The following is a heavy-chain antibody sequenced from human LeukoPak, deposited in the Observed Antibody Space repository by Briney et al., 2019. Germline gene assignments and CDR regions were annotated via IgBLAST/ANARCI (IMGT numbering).Heavy chain of an antibody. Sequence: GGALRLSCAASGFTFSSYAIYWVRQAPGKGVEGVSGISGSGGDTYFADSVKGRFTISRDNSRNTVFLQMDSLRAEDTAVYYCAKTTAGYSSGRYPGWPIDYWGQGPLVTVSS. V-gene: IGHV3-23*01. D-gene: IGHD6-19*01. CDR3: AKTTAGYSSGRYPGWPIDY. CDR2: ISGSGGDT. CDR1: GFTFSSYA. J-gene: IGHJ4*02.